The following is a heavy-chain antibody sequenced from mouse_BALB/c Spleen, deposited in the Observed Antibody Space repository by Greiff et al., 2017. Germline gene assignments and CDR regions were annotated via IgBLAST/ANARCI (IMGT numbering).Heavy chain of an antibody. CDR2: ISSGGSYT. J-gene: IGHJ3*01. D-gene: IGHD2-10*02. CDR3: ARAYGNYEAWFAY. CDR1: GFTFSSYA. Sequence: EVQLVESGGGLVKPGGSLTLSCAASGFTFSSYAMSWVRQSPEKRLEWVAEISSGGSYTYYPDTVTGRFTISRDNAKNTLYLEMSSLRSEDTAMYYCARAYGNYEAWFAYWGQGTLVTVSA. V-gene: IGHV5-9-4*01.